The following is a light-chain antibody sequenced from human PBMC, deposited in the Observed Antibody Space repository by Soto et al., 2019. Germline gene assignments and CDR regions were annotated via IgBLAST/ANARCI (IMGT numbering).Light chain of an antibody. J-gene: IGKJ2*01. CDR1: QSISRW. CDR3: QQYNSYSPYT. V-gene: IGKV1-5*03. CDR2: KAS. Sequence: DIPMTQSPSTLSASVGDRVTITCRASQSISRWLAWYHQKPGKDPKLLIYKASSVESGVPSRFSGSGSVTEFALTISCLQPDDFASYYCQQYNSYSPYTFGQGTKLEIK.